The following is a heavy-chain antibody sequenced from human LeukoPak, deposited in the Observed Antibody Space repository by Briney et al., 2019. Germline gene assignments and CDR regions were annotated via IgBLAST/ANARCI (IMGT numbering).Heavy chain of an antibody. D-gene: IGHD3-10*01. CDR3: AKDRSGSFPNWFDP. V-gene: IGHV3-23*01. CDR1: GFTFSSYA. CDR2: INGGGGNT. Sequence: GGSLRLSCAASGFTFSSYAMTWVRQAPGKGLEWVAAINGGGGNTYYADSVEGRFTISRDNSKNTLYLQMNSLRGEDTAVYYCAKDRSGSFPNWFDPWGQGTLVTVSS. J-gene: IGHJ5*02.